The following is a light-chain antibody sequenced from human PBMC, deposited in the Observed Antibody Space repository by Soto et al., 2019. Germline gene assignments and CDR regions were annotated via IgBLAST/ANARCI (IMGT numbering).Light chain of an antibody. V-gene: IGKV3-20*01. CDR2: VSS. J-gene: IGKJ3*01. CDR1: QSVSISY. Sequence: EIVLTQSPGTLSFSPWERTTLSCRASQSVSISYLDWDQQTPGHTPRLLFYVSSSRATGISDRFSGSGSGKAFTLIISRLEPEYFAVYYCQQYGSSPFTFGPGTKVDIK. CDR3: QQYGSSPFT.